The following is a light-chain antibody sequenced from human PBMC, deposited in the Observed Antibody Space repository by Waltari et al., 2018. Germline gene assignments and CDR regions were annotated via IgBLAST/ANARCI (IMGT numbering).Light chain of an antibody. CDR3: TSYTTSTTYV. V-gene: IGLV2-14*03. CDR1: SSDVGGYNY. Sequence: QSALTQPASVSGSPGQSITISCPGTSSDVGGYNYVPWYQQHPGKAPKLLIYDVNKRPSGVSNRFSGSKSANTASLTISGLLPEDETDYYCTSYTTSTTYVFGTGTQVTVL. CDR2: DVN. J-gene: IGLJ1*01.